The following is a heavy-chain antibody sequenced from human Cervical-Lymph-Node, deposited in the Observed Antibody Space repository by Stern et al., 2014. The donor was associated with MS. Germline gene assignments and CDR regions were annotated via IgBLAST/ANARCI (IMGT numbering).Heavy chain of an antibody. CDR1: GFTFSNYY. CDR2: ISPKNGDT. J-gene: IGHJ6*02. V-gene: IGHV1-2*02. Sequence: QVQLVQSGAEVKKPGASVQVSCKPSGFTFSNYYVHWLRQTPGQRPEWMGRISPKNGDTDYAPKVQGRVTMTRDRSVGLVSLEVTRLRLDDTAIYYCAENMDVWGQGTTVTVSS. CDR3: AENMDV.